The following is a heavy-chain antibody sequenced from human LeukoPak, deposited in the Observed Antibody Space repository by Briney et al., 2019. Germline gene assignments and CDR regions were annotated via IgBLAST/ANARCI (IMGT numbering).Heavy chain of an antibody. Sequence: PSETLSLTCTVSGGSISTYYWSWIRQPPGKGLEWIGEINHSGSTNYNPSLKSRVTISVDTSKNQFSLKLSSVTAADTAVYYCARRTASRIDFWSGYSHGYYYMDVWGKGTTVTVSS. CDR3: ARRTASRIDFWSGYSHGYYYMDV. V-gene: IGHV4-34*01. J-gene: IGHJ6*03. CDR2: INHSGST. D-gene: IGHD3-3*01. CDR1: GGSISTYY.